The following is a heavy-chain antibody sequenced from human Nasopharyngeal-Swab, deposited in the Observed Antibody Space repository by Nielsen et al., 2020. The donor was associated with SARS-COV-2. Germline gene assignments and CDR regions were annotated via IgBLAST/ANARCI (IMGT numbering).Heavy chain of an antibody. J-gene: IGHJ4*02. D-gene: IGHD6-13*01. Sequence: ASVPVSCKASGYTFTSYYMHWVRQAPGQGLEWMGIINPSGGSTSYAQKFQGRVTMTRDTSTSTVYMELSSLRSEDTAVYYCARAFSSWYVMQASDSFDYWGQGTLVTVSS. CDR3: ARAFSSWYVMQASDSFDY. CDR2: INPSGGST. V-gene: IGHV1-46*01. CDR1: GYTFTSYY.